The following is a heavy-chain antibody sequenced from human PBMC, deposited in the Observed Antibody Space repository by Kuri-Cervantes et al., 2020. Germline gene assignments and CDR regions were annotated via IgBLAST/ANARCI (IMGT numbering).Heavy chain of an antibody. J-gene: IGHJ5*02. CDR2: INPSGGST. V-gene: IGHV1-46*01. CDR1: GYTFTSYY. D-gene: IGHD2/OR15-2a*01. Sequence: ASVKVSCKASGYTFTSYYMHWVRQAPGQGLEWMGIINPSGGSTSYAQKFQGRVTMTRDTSTSTVYMELGSLRSEDTAVYYCATAGTAFTIYDGLNWFDPWGQGTLVTVSS. CDR3: ATAGTAFTIYDGLNWFDP.